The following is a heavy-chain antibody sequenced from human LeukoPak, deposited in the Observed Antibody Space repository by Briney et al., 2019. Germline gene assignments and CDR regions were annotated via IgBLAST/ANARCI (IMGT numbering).Heavy chain of an antibody. CDR2: ISGDSTYI. J-gene: IGHJ4*02. CDR1: GFTFASYS. V-gene: IGHV3-21*01. Sequence: GGSLRLSCAASGFTFASYSMNWVXQAXGKXLXXXXSISGDSTYIYNAGSVKGRFTISRDNAQASLYLQMISLRADDTTVYYCARVSGRLERQSDLDYWGQGTLVIVSS. CDR3: ARVSGRLERQSDLDY. D-gene: IGHD1-1*01.